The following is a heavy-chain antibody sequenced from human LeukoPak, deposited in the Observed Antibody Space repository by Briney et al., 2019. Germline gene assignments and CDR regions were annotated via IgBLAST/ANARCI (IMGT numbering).Heavy chain of an antibody. D-gene: IGHD6-25*01. Sequence: SVKVSCKASGGTFSSYAISWVRQAPGQGLGWMGGIIPIFGTANYAQKFQGRVTITADKSTSTAYMELSSLRSEDTAVYYCARDFIAADDAFDIWGQGTMVTVSS. CDR1: GGTFSSYA. CDR2: IIPIFGTA. CDR3: ARDFIAADDAFDI. J-gene: IGHJ3*02. V-gene: IGHV1-69*06.